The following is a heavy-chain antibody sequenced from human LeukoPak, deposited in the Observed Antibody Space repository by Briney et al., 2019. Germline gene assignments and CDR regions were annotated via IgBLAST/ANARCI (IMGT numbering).Heavy chain of an antibody. Sequence: SETLSLTCTVSGGSISSSPYYWGWIRQPPVKGLEWIGSIYYSGTTHYSPSLESRVTISVDTSKNQFSLKLASVTAADTAIYYCAKGAGGFSYYNWFDPWGQGTLATVSS. CDR2: IYYSGTT. D-gene: IGHD5-18*01. CDR3: AKGAGGFSYYNWFDP. J-gene: IGHJ5*02. CDR1: GGSISSSPYY. V-gene: IGHV4-39*07.